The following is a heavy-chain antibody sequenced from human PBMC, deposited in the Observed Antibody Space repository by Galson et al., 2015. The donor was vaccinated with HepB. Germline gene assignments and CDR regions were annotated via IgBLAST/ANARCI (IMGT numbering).Heavy chain of an antibody. CDR1: GYTLTELP. V-gene: IGHV1-24*01. J-gene: IGHJ6*03. CDR3: ATSSIVLEPAAIRNYYKYYYLDV. D-gene: IGHD2-2*01. Sequence: SVKVSCKVFGYTLTELPMHWMRQAPGKGLEWLGGFDPEDGETIYAQKFQGRVIMTDDTSTDTAYMELSSLRSEDTAVYFCATSSIVLEPAAIRNYYKYYYLDVWGQGTTVTVSS. CDR2: FDPEDGET.